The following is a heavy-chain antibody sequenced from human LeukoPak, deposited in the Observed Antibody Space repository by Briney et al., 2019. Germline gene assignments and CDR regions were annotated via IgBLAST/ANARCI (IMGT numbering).Heavy chain of an antibody. CDR1: GGSFSGYY. V-gene: IGHV4-34*01. Sequence: SETLSLTCAVYGGSFSGYYWSWIRQPPGKGLEWDGEINHSGSTNYNPSLKSRVTISVDTSKTQFSLKLSSVTAVDTAVYYCSGTYYGFWSGYYPHYYYYYMDVWGIGTTVTVSS. D-gene: IGHD3-3*01. J-gene: IGHJ6*03. CDR3: SGTYYGFWSGYYPHYYYYYMDV. CDR2: INHSGST.